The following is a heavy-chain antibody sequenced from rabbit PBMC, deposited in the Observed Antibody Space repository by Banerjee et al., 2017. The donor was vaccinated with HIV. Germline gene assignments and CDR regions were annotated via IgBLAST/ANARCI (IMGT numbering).Heavy chain of an antibody. V-gene: IGHV1S40*01. D-gene: IGHD4-1*01. J-gene: IGHJ4*01. CDR3: VRDPGVEYYFNL. CDR2: IFTGGGGT. Sequence: QSLEESGGDLVKPGASLTLTCTASGFSFSSGYNIQWVRQAPGKGLEWIGCIFTGGGGTYYASWAKGRFTITKTSSTTVTLQMNSLTAADTATYFCVRDPGVEYYFNLWGPGTLVTVS. CDR1: GFSFSSGYN.